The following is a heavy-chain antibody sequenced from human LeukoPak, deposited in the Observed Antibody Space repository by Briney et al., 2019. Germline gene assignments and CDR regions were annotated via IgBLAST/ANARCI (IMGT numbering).Heavy chain of an antibody. J-gene: IGHJ4*02. V-gene: IGHV7-4-1*02. CDR1: AYTFTSYA. CDR3: ARDAAAADPLIDY. D-gene: IGHD6-13*01. Sequence: ASVKVSCKASAYTFTSYAMNWVRQAPGQGLEWLGWINTNTGTPTYAQGFTGRFVFSLDTSVSTVYLQISSLKAEDTAVYYCARDAAAADPLIDYWGQGTLVTVSS. CDR2: INTNTGTP.